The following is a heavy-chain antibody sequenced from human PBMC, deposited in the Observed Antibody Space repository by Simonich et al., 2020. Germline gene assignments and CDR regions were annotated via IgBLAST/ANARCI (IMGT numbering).Heavy chain of an antibody. V-gene: IGHV3-23*04. CDR1: GFTFDDYA. CDR2: SSGSGGST. Sequence: EVQLVESGGGLVQPGRSLRLSCAASGFTFDDYAMHWVRQAPGKGLEWVSASSGSGGSTYYADSVKGRFTISRDNSKNTLYLQMNSLRAEDTAVYYCAKDLCSSTSCYGFDYWGQGTLVTVSS. CDR3: AKDLCSSTSCYGFDY. D-gene: IGHD2-2*01. J-gene: IGHJ4*02.